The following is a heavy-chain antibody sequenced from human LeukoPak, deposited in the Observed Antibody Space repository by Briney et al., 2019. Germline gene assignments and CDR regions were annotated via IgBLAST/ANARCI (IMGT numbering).Heavy chain of an antibody. CDR2: IYYSGST. V-gene: IGHV4-59*01. D-gene: IGHD6-13*01. CDR3: ARVRAAAAAAQRYYFDY. Sequence: SETLSLTCTVAGGSISSYYWSWIRQPPGKGLEWIGYIYYSGSTNYNPSLKSRVTISVDTSKNQFSLKLSSVTAADTAVYYCARVRAAAAAAQRYYFDYWGQGTLVTVSS. CDR1: GGSISSYY. J-gene: IGHJ4*02.